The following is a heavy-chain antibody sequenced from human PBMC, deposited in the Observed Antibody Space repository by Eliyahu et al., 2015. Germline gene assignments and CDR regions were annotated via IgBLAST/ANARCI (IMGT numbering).Heavy chain of an antibody. Sequence: EVQLVESGGALVQTGGSLRLSCAASGFTFSSYWMHWVRQAPGKGXVWVSRINSDGSSTSYADSVKGRFTISRDNAKNTLYLQMNSLRAEDTAVYYCASGDSHAFAIWGQGTMVTVSS. CDR2: INSDGSST. J-gene: IGHJ3*02. V-gene: IGHV3-74*01. D-gene: IGHD2-21*02. CDR3: ASGDSHAFAI. CDR1: GFTFSSYW.